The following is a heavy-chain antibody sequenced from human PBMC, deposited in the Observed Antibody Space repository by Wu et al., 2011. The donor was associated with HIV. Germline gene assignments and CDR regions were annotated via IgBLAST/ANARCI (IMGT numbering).Heavy chain of an antibody. CDR3: ATGKAETGPYSLIDY. V-gene: IGHV1-8*03. CDR1: GYTFTSYD. J-gene: IGHJ4*02. Sequence: QVQLVQSGAEVKKPGASVKVSCEASGYTFTSYDINWVRQAPGQGLEWIGWMNPNGGNTGYAQKFQGRVAITRNTSMRTAYLELSSLRSEDTAVYYCATGKAETGPYSLIDYWGQGTLVTVSS. CDR2: MNPNGGNT. D-gene: IGHD2-15*01.